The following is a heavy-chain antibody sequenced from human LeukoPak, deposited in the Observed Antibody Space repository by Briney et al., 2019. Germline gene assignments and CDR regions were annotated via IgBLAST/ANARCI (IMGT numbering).Heavy chain of an antibody. CDR1: GGSFSGYY. CDR3: ARGRYYDFWSGWANNWFDP. CDR2: INHSGST. J-gene: IGHJ5*02. D-gene: IGHD3-3*01. Sequence: PSETLSLTCAVYGGSFSGYYWSWIRQPPGKGLERIGEINHSGSTNYNPSLKSRVTISVDTSKNQFSLKLSSVTAADTAVYYCARGRYYDFWSGWANNWFDPWGQGTLVTVSS. V-gene: IGHV4-34*01.